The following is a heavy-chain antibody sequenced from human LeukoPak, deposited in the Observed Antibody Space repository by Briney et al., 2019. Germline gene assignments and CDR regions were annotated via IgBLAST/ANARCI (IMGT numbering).Heavy chain of an antibody. CDR1: GLTFSSYA. D-gene: IGHD1-26*01. Sequence: PGGSLRLSCAASGLTFSSYAMHWVRQAPGKGLEWVSAISGSGGSTYYADSVKGRFTISRDNSKNTLYLQMNSLRAEDTAVYYCAKFSGSYGGYAFDIWGQGTMVTVSS. CDR2: ISGSGGST. V-gene: IGHV3-23*01. J-gene: IGHJ3*02. CDR3: AKFSGSYGGYAFDI.